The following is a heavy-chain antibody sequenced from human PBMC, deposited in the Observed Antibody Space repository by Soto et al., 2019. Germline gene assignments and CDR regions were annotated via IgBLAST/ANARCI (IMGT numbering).Heavy chain of an antibody. D-gene: IGHD3-22*01. J-gene: IGHJ3*02. Sequence: QVQLQESGPGLVKPSQTLSLTCTVSGGSISSGGYYWSWIRQHPGKGLEWIGYIYYSGSTYYNPSLKSRVTISVDTSKNQFSLKLSSVTAADTAVYYCARDVPGDYYDFSRGAFDIWGQGTMVTVSS. CDR1: GGSISSGGYY. CDR3: ARDVPGDYYDFSRGAFDI. V-gene: IGHV4-31*03. CDR2: IYYSGST.